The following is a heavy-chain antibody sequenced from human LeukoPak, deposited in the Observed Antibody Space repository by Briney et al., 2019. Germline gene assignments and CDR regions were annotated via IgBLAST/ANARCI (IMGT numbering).Heavy chain of an antibody. CDR2: IYYSGST. CDR1: GGSISSYY. Sequence: SETLSLTCTVSGGSISSYYWSWIRQPPGKGLEWIGYIYYSGSTNYNPSLKSRVTTSVDTSKNQFSLKLSSVTAADTAVYYCARGPSYSSSQRGWFDPWGQGTLVTVSS. J-gene: IGHJ5*02. D-gene: IGHD6-13*01. CDR3: ARGPSYSSSQRGWFDP. V-gene: IGHV4-59*01.